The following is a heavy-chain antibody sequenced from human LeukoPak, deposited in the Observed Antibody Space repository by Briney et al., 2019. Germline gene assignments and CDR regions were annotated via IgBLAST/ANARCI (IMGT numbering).Heavy chain of an antibody. V-gene: IGHV3-74*01. CDR2: INSDGGGA. CDR1: GNTFGNNW. Sequence: GGSLRLSCAASGNTFGNNWMHWVRQGPGKGLAWISRINSDGGGAIYADSVKGRFTVSRDNAKNTLYLQMNSLRAEDTAVYYCARDVPHNWFDTWGQGTLVTVSS. J-gene: IGHJ5*02. CDR3: ARDVPHNWFDT.